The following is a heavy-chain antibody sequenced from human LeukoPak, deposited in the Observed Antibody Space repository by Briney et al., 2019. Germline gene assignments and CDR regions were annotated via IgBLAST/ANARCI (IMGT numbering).Heavy chain of an antibody. CDR1: GGSISSYY. Sequence: SETLSLTCTVSGGSISSYYWSWIRQPAGKGLEWIGRIYTSGSTNYNPSLKSRVPMSVDTSKNQFSLKLRSVTAADTAVYYCARHSSSWAEYYYYYYMDVWGKGTTVTVSS. CDR2: IYTSGST. D-gene: IGHD6-13*01. J-gene: IGHJ6*03. V-gene: IGHV4-4*07. CDR3: ARHSSSWAEYYYYYYMDV.